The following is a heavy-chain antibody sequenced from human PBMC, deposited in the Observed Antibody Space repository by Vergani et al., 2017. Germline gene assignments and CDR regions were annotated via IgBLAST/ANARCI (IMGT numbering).Heavy chain of an antibody. D-gene: IGHD1-26*01. CDR2: ISTTSSTI. V-gene: IGHV3-48*01. Sequence: EVQLLESGGGLVQPGGSLRLSCAASGFTFSTYSMNWVRQAPGKGLEWVSYISTTSSTIYYADSVKGRFTISRDNAKNSLYLQMNSLRAEDTALYYCSSLLSGNYVFDNWGQGTLVTVSS. CDR1: GFTFSTYS. J-gene: IGHJ4*02. CDR3: SSLLSGNYVFDN.